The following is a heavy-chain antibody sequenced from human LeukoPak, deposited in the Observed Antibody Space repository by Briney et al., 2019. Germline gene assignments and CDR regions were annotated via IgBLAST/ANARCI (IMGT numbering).Heavy chain of an antibody. CDR2: IYYNGNT. J-gene: IGHJ4*02. Sequence: PSETLSLTCSVSDGSINSYYWNWIRRPPGKGLEWIGYIYYNGNTNYSPSLKSRVTMSVDTSKNLFSLKVSSVTAADTAVYYRARRPVVRGVRDHFDYWGQGTLVTVSS. D-gene: IGHD3-10*01. CDR1: DGSINSYY. CDR3: ARRPVVRGVRDHFDY. V-gene: IGHV4-59*01.